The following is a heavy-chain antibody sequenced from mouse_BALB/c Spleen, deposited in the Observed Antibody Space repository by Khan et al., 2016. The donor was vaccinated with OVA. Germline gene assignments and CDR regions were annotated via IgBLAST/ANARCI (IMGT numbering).Heavy chain of an antibody. CDR3: VNHGSSSAWFTY. CDR2: IDPSTDYT. Sequence: VQLQQSGAELAKPGASVKMSCKASGYTFTSYWMHWVKQRPGQGLEWIGYIDPSTDYTEYNQKFRDKATLTVDKSSTTGYMQLTSLTSEDSAVYYCVNHGSSSAWFTYWGQGTLVTVSA. J-gene: IGHJ3*01. D-gene: IGHD1-1*01. CDR1: GYTFTSYW. V-gene: IGHV1-7*01.